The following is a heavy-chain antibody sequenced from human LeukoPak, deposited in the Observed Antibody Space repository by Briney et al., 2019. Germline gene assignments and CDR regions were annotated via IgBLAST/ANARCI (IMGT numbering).Heavy chain of an antibody. CDR3: ARGVSYPDY. J-gene: IGHJ4*02. Sequence: ASVKVSCKASGNTFTSYDINWVRQATGQGLEWMGWMNPNSGNTGYAQEFQGRVTITRNTSIRTAYMELSSLRSEDTAVYYCARGVSYPDYWGQGTLVTVSS. CDR1: GNTFTSYD. D-gene: IGHD5/OR15-5a*01. V-gene: IGHV1-8*03. CDR2: MNPNSGNT.